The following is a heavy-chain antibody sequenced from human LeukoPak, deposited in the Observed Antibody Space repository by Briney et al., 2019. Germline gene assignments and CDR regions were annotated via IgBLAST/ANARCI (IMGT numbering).Heavy chain of an antibody. D-gene: IGHD3-16*01. CDR1: GGTFSKYA. CDR3: AREIGMGAFDYYYYGMDV. CDR2: MIPIFGAT. Sequence: ASVKVSCKASGGTFSKYAFSWVRQAPGQGLEWMGGMIPIFGATNYAQKFQGRVTMTRDTSTSTVYMELSSLRSEDTAVYYCAREIGMGAFDYYYYGMDVWGQGTTVTVSS. V-gene: IGHV1-69*05. J-gene: IGHJ6*02.